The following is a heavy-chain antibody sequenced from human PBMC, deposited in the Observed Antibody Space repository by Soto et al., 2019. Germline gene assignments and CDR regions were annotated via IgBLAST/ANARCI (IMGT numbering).Heavy chain of an antibody. Sequence: SETLSLTCTVSGGSISSGDYYWSWIRQPPGKGLEWIGYIYYSGSTYYNPSLKSRVTISLDTSKNQFSLKLSSVTAADTAVYYCARTRAVWFDPWGQGTLVTVSS. V-gene: IGHV4-30-4*01. CDR3: ARTRAVWFDP. CDR2: IYYSGST. CDR1: GGSISSGDYY. D-gene: IGHD6-19*01. J-gene: IGHJ5*02.